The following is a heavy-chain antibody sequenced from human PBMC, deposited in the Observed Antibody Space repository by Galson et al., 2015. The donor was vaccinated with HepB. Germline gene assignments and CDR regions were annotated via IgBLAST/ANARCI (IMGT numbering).Heavy chain of an antibody. CDR3: ATAIWDYGDYRNAFDI. J-gene: IGHJ3*02. D-gene: IGHD4-17*01. Sequence: SVKVSCKVSGYTLTELSMHWVRQAPGKGLEWMGGFDPEDGETIYAQKFQGRVTMTEDTSTDTAYMELSSLRSEDTAVYYCATAIWDYGDYRNAFDIWGQGTMVTVSS. V-gene: IGHV1-24*01. CDR1: GYTLTELS. CDR2: FDPEDGET.